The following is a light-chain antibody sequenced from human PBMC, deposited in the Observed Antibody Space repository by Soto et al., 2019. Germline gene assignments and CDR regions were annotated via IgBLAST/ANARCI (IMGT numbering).Light chain of an antibody. Sequence: QSALTQPPSASGSPGQSVTISCTGTSSDVGGYNYVSWYQQHPGKAPKLMIYEVSKRPSGVPDRFSGSKSGNTASLTVSGLQAEDEADYYCSSYAGSNNLVVFGTGNKLTVL. CDR3: SSYAGSNNLVV. V-gene: IGLV2-8*01. CDR1: SSDVGGYNY. J-gene: IGLJ1*01. CDR2: EVS.